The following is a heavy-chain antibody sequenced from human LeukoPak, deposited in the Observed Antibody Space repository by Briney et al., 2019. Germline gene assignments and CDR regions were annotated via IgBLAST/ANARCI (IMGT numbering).Heavy chain of an antibody. V-gene: IGHV4-34*01. D-gene: IGHD3-3*01. Sequence: SETLSLTCAVYGGSFSGYYWSWIRQPPGKGLEWIGEINHSGSTNYNPSLKSRVTISVDTSKNQFSLKLSSVTAADTAVYYCAKERGGYYDFWSGYPTELYYMDVWGKGTTVTVSS. CDR2: INHSGST. CDR1: GGSFSGYY. CDR3: AKERGGYYDFWSGYPTELYYMDV. J-gene: IGHJ6*03.